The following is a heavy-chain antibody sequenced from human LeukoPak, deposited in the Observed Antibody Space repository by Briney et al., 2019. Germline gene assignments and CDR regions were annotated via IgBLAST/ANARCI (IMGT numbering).Heavy chain of an antibody. Sequence: SETLSLTCTVSGGSISSGDYYWSWIRQPPGKGLEWIGYIYYSGSTYYNPSLKSRVTISVDTSKNQFSLKLSSVTAADTAVYYCARAPTWYYDILTGYLVSSYFDYWGQGTLVTVSS. V-gene: IGHV4-30-4*01. CDR2: IYYSGST. D-gene: IGHD3-9*01. CDR3: ARAPTWYYDILTGYLVSSYFDY. J-gene: IGHJ4*02. CDR1: GGSISSGDYY.